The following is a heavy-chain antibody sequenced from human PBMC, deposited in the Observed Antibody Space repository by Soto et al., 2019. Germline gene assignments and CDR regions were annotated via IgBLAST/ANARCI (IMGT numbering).Heavy chain of an antibody. CDR3: ARGGLRERQWLVQNYYGMDV. J-gene: IGHJ6*02. V-gene: IGHV4-34*01. Sequence: PSETLSLTCAVYGGSFSGYYWSWIRQPPGKGLEWIGEINHSGSTNYNPSLKSRVTISVDTSKNQFSLKLSSVTAADTAVYYCARGGLRERQWLVQNYYGMDVWGQGTTVTVSS. CDR1: GGSFSGYY. CDR2: INHSGST. D-gene: IGHD6-19*01.